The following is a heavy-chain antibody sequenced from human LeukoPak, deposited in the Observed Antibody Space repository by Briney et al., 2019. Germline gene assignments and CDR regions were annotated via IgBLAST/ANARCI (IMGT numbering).Heavy chain of an antibody. J-gene: IGHJ4*02. CDR3: ASVPLSSSWAFDY. Sequence: SETLCLTCAVYGGSFSGYYWSWIRQPPGKGLEWIGEINHSGSTNYNPSLKSRVTISVDTSKNQFSLKLSSVTAADTAVYYCASVPLSSSWAFDYWGQGTLVTVSS. CDR2: INHSGST. CDR1: GGSFSGYY. V-gene: IGHV4-34*01. D-gene: IGHD6-13*01.